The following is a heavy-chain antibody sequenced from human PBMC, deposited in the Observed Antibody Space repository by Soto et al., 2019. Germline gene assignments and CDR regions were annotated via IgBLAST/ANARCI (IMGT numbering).Heavy chain of an antibody. Sequence: SETLSLTCTVSGGSISSYYWSWIRQPPGKGLEWIGYIYYSGSTNYNPSLKSRVTISVDTSKNQFSLKLSSVTAADTAVYYCARVSYDYGDYSEVYWFDPWGQGTLVTVSS. V-gene: IGHV4-59*01. J-gene: IGHJ5*02. CDR2: IYYSGST. CDR1: GGSISSYY. CDR3: ARVSYDYGDYSEVYWFDP. D-gene: IGHD4-17*01.